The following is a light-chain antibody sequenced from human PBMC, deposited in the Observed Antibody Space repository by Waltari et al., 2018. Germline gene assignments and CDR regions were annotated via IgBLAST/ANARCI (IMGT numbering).Light chain of an antibody. CDR2: WAS. V-gene: IGKV4-1*01. CDR1: QSLFYSPKNKNY. Sequence: DIEMTQSPDSLGVSLGERATITCKSSQSLFYSPKNKNYLAWYQQKRGQPPRLLISWASTRASGVPDRFSGSGSGTYFTLTISSLQAEDVAVYYCHQYYTTPRTFGQGTKLEIK. CDR3: HQYYTTPRT. J-gene: IGKJ2*01.